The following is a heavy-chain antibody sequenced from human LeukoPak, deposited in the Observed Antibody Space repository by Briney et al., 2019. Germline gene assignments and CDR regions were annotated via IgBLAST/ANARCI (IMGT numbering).Heavy chain of an antibody. V-gene: IGHV4-59*01. CDR2: IYYNGST. D-gene: IGHD5-12*01. CDR1: GGSISTYY. Sequence: ESSETLSLICTVSGGSISTYYWSWVRQPPGKGRVWIGYIYYNGSTNYNPTLKSRVTMSVDTSKNQFSLKLGSVTAADTAVYYCARDEYSGYGRNDHWGQGILVTVPS. J-gene: IGHJ4*02. CDR3: ARDEYSGYGRNDH.